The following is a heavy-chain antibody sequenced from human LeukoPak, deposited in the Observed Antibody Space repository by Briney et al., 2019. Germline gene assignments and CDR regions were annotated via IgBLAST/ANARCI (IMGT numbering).Heavy chain of an antibody. CDR2: ISYDGSNK. CDR3: AKVMRRNYDILTGYYPDY. V-gene: IGHV3-30*18. Sequence: GRSLRLSCAASGFTFSSYGMHWVRQAPGKGLEWVAVISYDGSNKYYADSVKGRFTISRDNSKNTLYLQMNSLRAEDTAVYYCAKVMRRNYDILTGYYPDYWGQGTLVTVSS. CDR1: GFTFSSYG. D-gene: IGHD3-9*01. J-gene: IGHJ4*02.